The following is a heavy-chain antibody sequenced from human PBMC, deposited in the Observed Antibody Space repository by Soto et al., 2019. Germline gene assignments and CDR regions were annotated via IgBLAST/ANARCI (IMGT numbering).Heavy chain of an antibody. D-gene: IGHD5-18*01. CDR2: INPNNGGT. Sequence: GASVKVSCKASGYTFNGYYIHWVRQAPGQGLEWMGWINPNNGGTNYAQKFQGRVTMTTDTSISTAYMELNRLSSDDTAMYYCARQIHDSDTGPNFQYYFDSWGQGTPVTVSS. J-gene: IGHJ4*02. CDR3: ARQIHDSDTGPNFQYYFDS. CDR1: GYTFNGYY. V-gene: IGHV1-2*02.